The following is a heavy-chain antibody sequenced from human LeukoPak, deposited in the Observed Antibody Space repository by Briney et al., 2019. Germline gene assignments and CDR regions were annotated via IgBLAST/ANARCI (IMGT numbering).Heavy chain of an antibody. CDR3: ARVLYLYGSSSARFDY. V-gene: IGHV3-23*01. D-gene: IGHD6-6*01. J-gene: IGHJ4*02. CDR2: ISGGGGST. CDR1: GFTFSSYA. Sequence: GGSLRLSCAASGFTFSSYAMSWVRQAPGKGLEWVSAISGGGGSTNYADSVKGRFTISRDNAKNSLYLQTNSLRAEDTAVYYCARVLYLYGSSSARFDYWGQGTLVTVSS.